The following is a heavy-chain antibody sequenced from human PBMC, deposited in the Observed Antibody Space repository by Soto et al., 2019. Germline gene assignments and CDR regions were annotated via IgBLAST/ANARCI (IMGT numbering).Heavy chain of an antibody. CDR2: ISGSGGSS. D-gene: IGHD3-3*01. Sequence: GGSLRLSCGASGFTFSSYAMTWVRQAPGKGLEWVSGISGSGGSSDYADSVKGRVTISRDNSKNKLYLEVNSLRAEDTAVYYCAKANDFWSGSLDYWGQGTLVTVSS. J-gene: IGHJ4*02. CDR3: AKANDFWSGSLDY. CDR1: GFTFSSYA. V-gene: IGHV3-23*01.